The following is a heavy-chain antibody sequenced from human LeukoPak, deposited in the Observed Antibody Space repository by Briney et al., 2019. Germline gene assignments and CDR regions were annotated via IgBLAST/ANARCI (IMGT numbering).Heavy chain of an antibody. D-gene: IGHD2-2*02. J-gene: IGHJ5*02. CDR3: ARVIYCSSTSCYTNWFDP. CDR1: GGTFSSYA. Sequence: ASVKVSCKASGGTFSSYAISWVRQAPGQGLEWMGWISAYNGNTNYAQKLQGRVTMTTDTSTSTAHMELRSLRSDDTAVYYCARVIYCSSTSCYTNWFDPWGQGTLVTVSS. CDR2: ISAYNGNT. V-gene: IGHV1-18*01.